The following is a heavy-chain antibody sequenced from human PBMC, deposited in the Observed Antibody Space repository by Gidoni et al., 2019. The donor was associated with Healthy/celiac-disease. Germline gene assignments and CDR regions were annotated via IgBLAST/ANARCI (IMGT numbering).Heavy chain of an antibody. J-gene: IGHJ4*02. CDR1: GFTFRTYA. CDR2: ISVRGGTT. Sequence: EVQLLESGGGLVQPGGSLRLSCAASGFTFRTYAMSWVRLAPGKGLEWVSTISVRGGTTYDADSVKGRFTISRDNSNNTLYLQMNSLRAEDTAIYYCAKGLPGTDCGGDCYFDYWGQGTLVTVSS. D-gene: IGHD2-21*02. CDR3: AKGLPGTDCGGDCYFDY. V-gene: IGHV3-23*01.